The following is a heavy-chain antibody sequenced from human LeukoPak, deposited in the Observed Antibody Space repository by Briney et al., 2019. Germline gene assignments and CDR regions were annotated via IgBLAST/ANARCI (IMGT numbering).Heavy chain of an antibody. V-gene: IGHV1-2*02. CDR2: INPNSGGT. CDR1: GYTFTGYY. D-gene: IGHD2-2*01. J-gene: IGHJ4*02. CDR3: ARDCSSTSCTLDY. Sequence: ASVKVSCKASGYTFTGYYMHWVRQAPGQGLEWMGWINPNSGGTNYAQKFQGRVTMTRDTSISTAYMELSRLRSDDTAVYYCARDCSSTSCTLDYWGQGTLVTVYS.